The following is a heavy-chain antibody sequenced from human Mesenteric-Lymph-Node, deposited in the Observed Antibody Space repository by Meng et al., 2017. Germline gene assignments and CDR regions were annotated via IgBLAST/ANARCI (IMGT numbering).Heavy chain of an antibody. CDR3: ARIALYGGYTHYFFNY. V-gene: IGHV3-21*01. D-gene: IGHD5-12*01. CDR2: ISSSSRYR. J-gene: IGHJ4*02. Sequence: GESLKISCVASGFTFSSYSMNWVRQAPGKGLEWVSSISSSSRYRYYADSMKGRFTISRDNAKNSLYLQMNSLRAEDTAVYYCARIALYGGYTHYFFNYWGQGTLVTVSS. CDR1: GFTFSSYS.